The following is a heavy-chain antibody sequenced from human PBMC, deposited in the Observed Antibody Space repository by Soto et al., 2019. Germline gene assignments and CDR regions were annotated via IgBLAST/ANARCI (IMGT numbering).Heavy chain of an antibody. Sequence: LSLTRTVSGGSISSSSYYWGWIRQPPGKGLEWIGSIYYSGSTYYNPSLKSRVTISVDTSKNQFSLKLSSVTAADTAVYYCARAGFLYGSGSHYPDYWGQGTLVTVSS. CDR2: IYYSGST. V-gene: IGHV4-39*07. J-gene: IGHJ4*02. D-gene: IGHD3-10*01. CDR3: ARAGFLYGSGSHYPDY. CDR1: GGSISSSSYY.